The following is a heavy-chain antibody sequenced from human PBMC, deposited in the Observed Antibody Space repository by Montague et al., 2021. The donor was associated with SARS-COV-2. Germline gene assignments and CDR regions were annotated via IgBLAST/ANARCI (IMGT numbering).Heavy chain of an antibody. CDR1: GGSISSYY. CDR2: MYTSGST. CDR3: ARDFDY. Sequence: SETLSLTCTVSGGSISSYYWSWIRQPPGKGLECIGLMYTSGSTNYNPSLKSRVTLSVDTSKNQFSLKLSSVTAADTAVYYCARDFDYWGQGALVTVSS. J-gene: IGHJ4*02. V-gene: IGHV4-4*07.